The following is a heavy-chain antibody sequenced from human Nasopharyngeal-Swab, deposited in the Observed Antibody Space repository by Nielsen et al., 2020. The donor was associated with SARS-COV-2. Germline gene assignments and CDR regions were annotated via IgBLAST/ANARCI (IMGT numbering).Heavy chain of an antibody. Sequence: WIRQPPGKGLEWVSYIYSTSSTIYYADSVKGRFTISRDNAKNSLSLQMNSLRAEDTAIYYCARAVHCSGDSCYWRYFDYWGRGTLVTVSS. CDR3: ARAVHCSGDSCYWRYFDY. D-gene: IGHD2-15*01. J-gene: IGHJ4*02. V-gene: IGHV3-48*03. CDR2: IYSTSSTI.